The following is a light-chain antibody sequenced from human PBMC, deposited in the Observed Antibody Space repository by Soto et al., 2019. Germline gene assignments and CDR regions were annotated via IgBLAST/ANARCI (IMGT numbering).Light chain of an antibody. CDR3: QQYNSWPET. V-gene: IGKV3-15*01. Sequence: EILMTQSPATLSVSPGERATLSCRASQSISSNLAWYHHKPGQAPRLLIYDAFTRATGIPARFSGSGSGTEFTLTIGSLQSEDFAVYYCQQYNSWPETFGQGTKVDIK. CDR2: DAF. CDR1: QSISSN. J-gene: IGKJ1*01.